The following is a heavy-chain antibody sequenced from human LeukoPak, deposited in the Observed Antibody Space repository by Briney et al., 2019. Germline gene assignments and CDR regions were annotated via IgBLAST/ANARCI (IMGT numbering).Heavy chain of an antibody. V-gene: IGHV3-66*01. CDR1: GFTFSNNA. CDR3: ASVVGATLDAFDI. Sequence: GGSLRLSCAASGFTFSNNAMSWVRQAPGKGLEWVSVIYSGGSTYYADSVKGRFTISRDNSKNTLYLQMNSLRAEDTAVYYCASVVGATLDAFDIWGQGTMVTVSS. D-gene: IGHD1-26*01. J-gene: IGHJ3*02. CDR2: IYSGGST.